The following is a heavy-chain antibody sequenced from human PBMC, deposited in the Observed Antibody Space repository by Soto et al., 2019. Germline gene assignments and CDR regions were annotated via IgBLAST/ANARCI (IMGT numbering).Heavy chain of an antibody. CDR2: ILYDGSNK. V-gene: IGHV3-33*01. J-gene: IGHJ4*02. CDR1: GVTFSNYG. Sequence: PGGSLRLSCAASGVTFSNYGMHWARLAPGKGLEWVAAILYDGSNKYYADSVKGRFTSSRENSKNTLYLQMNSLRAEDTAVYYCAGETSYFHYCGQGTLVTVSA. CDR3: AGETSYFHY.